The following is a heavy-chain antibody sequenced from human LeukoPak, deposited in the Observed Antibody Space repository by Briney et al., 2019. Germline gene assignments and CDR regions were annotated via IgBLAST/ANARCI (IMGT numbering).Heavy chain of an antibody. J-gene: IGHJ4*02. CDR1: GFTFSSYE. CDR3: AREVGDYYFDY. Sequence: GGSLRLSCAASGFTFSSYEMNWVRQAPGKGLEWVSYISSSASTIYSADSVKGRFTISRDNAKNSLYLQMNSLRAEDTAVYYCAREVGDYYFDYWGQGTLVTVSS. V-gene: IGHV3-48*03. D-gene: IGHD3-10*01. CDR2: ISSSASTI.